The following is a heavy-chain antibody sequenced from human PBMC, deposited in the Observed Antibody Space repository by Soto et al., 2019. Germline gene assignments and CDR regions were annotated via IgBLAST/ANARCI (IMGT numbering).Heavy chain of an antibody. D-gene: IGHD6-13*01. CDR2: INSDGSST. V-gene: IGHV3-74*01. J-gene: IGHJ3*02. CDR1: GFTFSSYW. CDR3: ARELRSSWYGDAFDI. Sequence: GGSLRLSCAASGFTFSSYWMHWVRQAPGKGLVWVSRINSDGSSTSYADSVKGRFTISRDNAKNTLYLQMNSLRAEDTAVYYCARELRSSWYGDAFDIWGQGTMVTVS.